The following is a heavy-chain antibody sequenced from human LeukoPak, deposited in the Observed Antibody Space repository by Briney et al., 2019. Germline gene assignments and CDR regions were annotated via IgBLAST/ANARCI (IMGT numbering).Heavy chain of an antibody. Sequence: PGGSLRLSCAASGFTFSSYSMNWVRQAPGKGLEWVSYITSRSSPIHYADSVKGRFTISRDNAKNSLYLQMNSLRDEDTAVYYCVRGPHALDYWGRGILVTVSS. CDR3: VRGPHALDY. CDR1: GFTFSSYS. V-gene: IGHV3-48*02. J-gene: IGHJ4*02. CDR2: ITSRSSPI.